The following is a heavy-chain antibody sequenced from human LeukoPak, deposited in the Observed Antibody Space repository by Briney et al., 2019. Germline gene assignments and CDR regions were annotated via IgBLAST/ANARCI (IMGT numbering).Heavy chain of an antibody. D-gene: IGHD6-13*01. V-gene: IGHV3-33*01. CDR2: IWYDGSNK. CDR1: GFTFSSYG. J-gene: IGHJ6*02. CDR3: ARDQYSSSWYPFDYYYYGMDV. Sequence: GGSLRLSCAASGFTFSSYGMHWVRQAPGKGLEWVAVIWYDGSNKYYADSVKGRFTISRDNSKNTLYLQMNSLRAEDTAVYYCARDQYSSSWYPFDYYYYGMDVWGQGTTVTVSS.